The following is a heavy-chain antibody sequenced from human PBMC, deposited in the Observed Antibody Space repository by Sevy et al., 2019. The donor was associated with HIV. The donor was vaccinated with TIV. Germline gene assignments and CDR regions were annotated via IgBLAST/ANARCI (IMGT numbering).Heavy chain of an antibody. CDR1: GFTFTSYA. CDR3: VKDVAYDNTYLDY. J-gene: IGHJ4*02. D-gene: IGHD3-22*01. CDR2: VSGSGGRT. V-gene: IGHV3-23*01. Sequence: GGSLRPSCAVSGFTFTSYAMTWVRQAPGKGLKWVSGVSGSGGRTYYADSVKGRFSISRDNSRNTLYLQINTLRAEDTAVYYCVKDVAYDNTYLDYWGQGTLVTVSS.